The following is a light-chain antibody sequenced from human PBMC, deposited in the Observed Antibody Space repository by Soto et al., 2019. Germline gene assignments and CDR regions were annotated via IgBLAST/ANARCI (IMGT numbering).Light chain of an antibody. J-gene: IGLJ2*01. V-gene: IGLV2-23*01. Sequence: QSVLTQPASVSGSPGPSITISCTGTSSDVGSYNLVSWYQQHPGKAPKLMIYEGSKRPSWVSNRFSGSKSGNTASLTISGLQAEDEADYYCCSYAGRGVFGVGTKLTVL. CDR3: CSYAGRGV. CDR2: EGS. CDR1: SSDVGSYNL.